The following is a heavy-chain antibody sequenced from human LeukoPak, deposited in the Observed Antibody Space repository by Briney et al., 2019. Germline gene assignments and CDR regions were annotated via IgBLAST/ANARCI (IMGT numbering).Heavy chain of an antibody. J-gene: IGHJ4*02. D-gene: IGHD6-19*01. V-gene: IGHV4-28*03. Sequence: SETLSLTCAVSGYSISSSNWWGWIRQPPGKGLEWIGYIYYSGSTYYNPSLKSRVTMSVDTSKNQFSLKLSSVTAADTAVYYCARGEYDSSGWSYYFDYWGQGTLVTVSS. CDR2: IYYSGST. CDR3: ARGEYDSSGWSYYFDY. CDR1: GYSISSSNW.